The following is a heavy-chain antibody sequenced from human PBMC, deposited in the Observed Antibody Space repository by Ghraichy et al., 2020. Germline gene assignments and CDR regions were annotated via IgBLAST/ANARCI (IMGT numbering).Heavy chain of an antibody. CDR2: ISSSGSSI. V-gene: IGHV3-48*03. J-gene: IGHJ4*02. Sequence: GGSLRLSCAASGFTFASHEMNWVRQASGKGLEWVSYISSSGSSIYYTDSVKGRLTISRDNAKNSVYLQMNSLRVEDTAVYYCARGYCSGGTCHLDSWGQGTLFTVSS. D-gene: IGHD2-15*01. CDR3: ARGYCSGGTCHLDS. CDR1: GFTFASHE.